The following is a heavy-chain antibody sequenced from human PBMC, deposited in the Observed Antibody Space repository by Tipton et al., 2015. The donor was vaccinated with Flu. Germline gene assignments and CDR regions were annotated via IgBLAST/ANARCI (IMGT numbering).Heavy chain of an antibody. CDR1: GHNFITYW. J-gene: IGHJ4*02. D-gene: IGHD2-2*02. CDR2: IYPADSDT. CDR3: ARQDWSSSTCYIDY. Sequence: QLVQSGAEVKNPGESLNISCKASGHNFITYWVAWVRQMPGKGLEWMGNIYPADSDTTYSPAFEGQVTIFADKSSTTAYLQWSSLKASDTAMYYCARQDWSSSTCYIDYWGQGTLVTVSS. V-gene: IGHV5-51*01.